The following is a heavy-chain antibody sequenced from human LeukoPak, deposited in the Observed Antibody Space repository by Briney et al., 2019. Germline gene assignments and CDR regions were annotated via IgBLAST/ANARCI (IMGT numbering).Heavy chain of an antibody. CDR3: ATDRTTMVRGVTLRDDAFDI. D-gene: IGHD3-10*01. J-gene: IGHJ3*02. V-gene: IGHV1-18*01. CDR1: GGTFSSYA. CDR2: ISTYNGNA. Sequence: GASVKVSCKASGGTFSSYAISWVRQAPGQGLEWMGWISTYNGNANYAQKLQGRVTTTTDTSTSTAYMELSSLRSEDTAVYYCATDRTTMVRGVTLRDDAFDIWGQGTMVTVSS.